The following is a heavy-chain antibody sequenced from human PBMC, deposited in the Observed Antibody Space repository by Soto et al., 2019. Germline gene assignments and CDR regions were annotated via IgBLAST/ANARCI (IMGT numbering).Heavy chain of an antibody. CDR2: GKSKTNGGTA. CDR3: ATEADGYYDVLTGYYKMGYFDY. J-gene: IGHJ4*02. Sequence: GESLRLSCTGSGFTFSNAWLSWVRQAPGKGLELVGRGKSKTNGGTADYAAPVKGRFTISRDDSKNTLYLQMNSLKTEDTAVYYCATEADGYYDVLTGYYKMGYFDYWGQGTLVTVSS. CDR1: GFTFSNAW. D-gene: IGHD3-9*01. V-gene: IGHV3-15*01.